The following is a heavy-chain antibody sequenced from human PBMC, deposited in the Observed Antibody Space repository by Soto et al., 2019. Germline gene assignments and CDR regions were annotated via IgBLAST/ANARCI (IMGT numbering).Heavy chain of an antibody. CDR3: ARDREIVVGPKYYYYGMDV. V-gene: IGHV1-46*01. CDR1: GYTFTSYY. D-gene: IGHD3-22*01. CDR2: LNPSGGGT. J-gene: IGHJ6*02. Sequence: QVQLVQSGAEVKKPGASVKVSCKASGYTFTSYYMHWVRQAPGQALDWMGILNPSGGGTRYAQMLQGRVTMTSDTSTITVYVERSSLRSEVTAVYYCARDREIVVGPKYYYYGMDVWVQGTTVTVSS.